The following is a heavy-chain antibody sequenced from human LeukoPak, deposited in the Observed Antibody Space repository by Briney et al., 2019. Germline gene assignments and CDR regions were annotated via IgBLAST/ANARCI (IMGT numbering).Heavy chain of an antibody. J-gene: IGHJ3*02. Sequence: SQTLSLTCTVSGGSLSSGSYYWRWLRQPAGKGLEWIGRIYTSGSTNYNPSLRSRVTISVDTSKNQFSLKLSSVTAADTAVYYCARVQWEPPEAFDIWGQGTMVTVSS. V-gene: IGHV4-61*02. CDR2: IYTSGST. CDR3: ARVQWEPPEAFDI. D-gene: IGHD1-26*01. CDR1: GGSLSSGSYY.